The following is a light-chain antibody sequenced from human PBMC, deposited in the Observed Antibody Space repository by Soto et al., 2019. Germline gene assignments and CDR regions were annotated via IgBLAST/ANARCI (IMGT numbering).Light chain of an antibody. J-gene: IGKJ1*01. CDR2: GAS. CDR3: QQYGSSPPVT. V-gene: IGKV3-20*01. CDR1: QSVSSSY. Sequence: EIVLTQSPGTLSLSPXERATLSCRATQSVSSSYLAWYQQKPGQAPRLLIYGASTRATGIPARFSGSGSGTDFTLTISRLEPEDFAVYYCQQYGSSPPVTFGQGTKVDIK.